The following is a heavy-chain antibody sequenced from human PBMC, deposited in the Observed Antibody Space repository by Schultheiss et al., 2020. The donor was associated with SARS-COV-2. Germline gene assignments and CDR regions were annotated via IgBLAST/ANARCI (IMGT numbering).Heavy chain of an antibody. CDR3: AHRRGDSPDY. Sequence: TLSLTCTVSGGSISSSSYYWGWIRQPPGKALEWLALIYWDDDKRYSPSLKSRLTITKDTSKNQVVLTMTNMDPVDTATYYCAHRRGDSPDYWGQGTLVTVSS. CDR2: IYWDDDK. J-gene: IGHJ4*02. V-gene: IGHV2-5*02. CDR1: GGSISSSSYY. D-gene: IGHD2-21*02.